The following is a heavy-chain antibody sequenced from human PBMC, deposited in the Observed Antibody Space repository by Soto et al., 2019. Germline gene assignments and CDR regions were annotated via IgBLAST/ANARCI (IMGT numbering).Heavy chain of an antibody. CDR3: ARAKYYDFWSGYYTGRGYYYYGMDV. CDR1: GGTFSSYA. Sequence: ASVKVSCKASGGTFSSYAISWVRQAPGQGLEWMGGMIPIFGTANYAQKFQGRVTITADGSTSTAYMELSSLRSEDTAVYYCARAKYYDFWSGYYTGRGYYYYGMDVWGQGTTVTVSS. D-gene: IGHD3-3*01. J-gene: IGHJ6*02. V-gene: IGHV1-69*13. CDR2: MIPIFGTA.